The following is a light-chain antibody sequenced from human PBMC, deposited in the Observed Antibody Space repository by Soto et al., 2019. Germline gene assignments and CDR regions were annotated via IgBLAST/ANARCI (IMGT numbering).Light chain of an antibody. V-gene: IGKV3-11*01. CDR3: QQRTKWIS. Sequence: EIVLTQSPATLSLSPGERATLSCRASQSVSSYSAWYQQKPGQAPRLLIYDASNRATGIPARFSGSGSGTDFTLTISSLEPEDFAVYYCQQRTKWISFGGGTKVEIK. J-gene: IGKJ4*01. CDR1: QSVSSY. CDR2: DAS.